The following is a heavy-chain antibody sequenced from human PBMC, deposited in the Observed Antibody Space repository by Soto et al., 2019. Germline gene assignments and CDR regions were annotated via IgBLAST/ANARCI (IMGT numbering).Heavy chain of an antibody. CDR3: ARGTTEYYENSGNYCVAQ. Sequence: QVQLVQSGAEVKKPGASMKVSCKASGYTFTTYGMRWVRQAPGQGLDWMGWISTYNGNTKYAESHQGRVSMTTDTTTSTAYMGLKSLTSDDTAVYYCARGTTEYYENSGNYCVAQWGQGTLVTVS. J-gene: IGHJ4*02. CDR1: GYTFTTYG. CDR2: ISTYNGNT. D-gene: IGHD3-22*01. V-gene: IGHV1-18*01.